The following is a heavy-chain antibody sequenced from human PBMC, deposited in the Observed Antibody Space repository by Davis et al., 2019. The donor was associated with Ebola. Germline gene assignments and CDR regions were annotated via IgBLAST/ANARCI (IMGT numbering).Heavy chain of an antibody. J-gene: IGHJ4*02. CDR1: GFTFSNYW. V-gene: IGHV3-7*04. D-gene: IGHD3-10*01. Sequence: GESLKISCAASGFTFSNYWMTWVRQAPGRGLEWVANIKSDGSEKSYVDSVKGRFTISRDNAKNSLYLQMNSLRAEDTAVYYCARGITVVRGVRMLYDYWGQGTLVTVSS. CDR2: IKSDGSEK. CDR3: ARGITVVRGVRMLYDY.